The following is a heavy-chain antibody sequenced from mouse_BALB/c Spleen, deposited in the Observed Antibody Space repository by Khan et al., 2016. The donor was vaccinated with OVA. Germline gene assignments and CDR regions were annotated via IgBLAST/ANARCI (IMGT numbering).Heavy chain of an antibody. D-gene: IGHD2-3*01. J-gene: IGHJ3*01. CDR1: GFTFSDSY. CDR3: AREGDDGGLAY. V-gene: IGHV5-12*02. CDR2: LSNRGTTT. Sequence: EVELVESGGGLVQPGGSLKLSCATSGFTFSDSYMYWVRQTPEKRLEWVAYLSNRGTTTYYPDTVRGRFTISRDNAKNTLYLQMSRLESEDTAMYYCAREGDDGGLAYWGQGTLVTVSA.